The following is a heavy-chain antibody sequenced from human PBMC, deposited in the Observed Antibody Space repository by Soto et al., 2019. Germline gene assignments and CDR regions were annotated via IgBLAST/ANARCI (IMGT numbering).Heavy chain of an antibody. Sequence: SETLSLTCAVSGGSISSGGYSWSWIRQPPGKGLEWIGYIYHSGSTYYNPSLKSRVTISVDRSKNQFSLKLSSVTAADTAAYYCARDRVVVPAASYGMDVWGQGTTVTVSS. CDR2: IYHSGST. D-gene: IGHD2-2*01. J-gene: IGHJ6*02. CDR3: ARDRVVVPAASYGMDV. V-gene: IGHV4-30-2*01. CDR1: GGSISSGGYS.